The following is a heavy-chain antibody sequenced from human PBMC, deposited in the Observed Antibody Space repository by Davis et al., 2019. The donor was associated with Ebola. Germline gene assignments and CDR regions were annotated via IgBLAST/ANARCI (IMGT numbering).Heavy chain of an antibody. V-gene: IGHV4-4*07. Sequence: PSETLSLTCTVSGGSISSYYWSWIRQPAGKGLEWIGRIYTSGSTNYNPSLKSRVTMSVDTSKNQFSLKLSSVTAADTAVYYCARDRSYDSSGYYYFDYWGQGTLVTVSS. D-gene: IGHD3-22*01. CDR3: ARDRSYDSSGYYYFDY. CDR2: IYTSGST. J-gene: IGHJ4*02. CDR1: GGSISSYY.